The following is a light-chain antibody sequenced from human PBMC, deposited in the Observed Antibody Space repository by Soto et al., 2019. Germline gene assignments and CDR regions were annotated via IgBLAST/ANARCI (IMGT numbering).Light chain of an antibody. CDR2: EVS. Sequence: QSALTQPASVSGSPGQSITISCTGTSSDVGGYNYVSWYQQHPGKAPKLMIYEVSNRPSGVSNRFSGSKSGNTASLTISGLKAEDEADYYCSSYTSSSTDVVFGGGTQLTVL. V-gene: IGLV2-14*01. CDR3: SSYTSSSTDVV. J-gene: IGLJ2*01. CDR1: SSDVGGYNY.